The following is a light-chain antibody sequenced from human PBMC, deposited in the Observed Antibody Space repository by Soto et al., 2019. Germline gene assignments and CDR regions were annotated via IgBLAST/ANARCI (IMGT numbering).Light chain of an antibody. J-gene: IGLJ3*02. Sequence: QSVLTQPPSTSGTPGQRVTISCSGGGSNIRPNNVNWYQQLPGRAPKLLIYTDIHRPAGVPDRFSGSKSGTSASLAISGLQSEDEADYYCAAWDDSLNGWVFGGGTQLTVL. CDR2: TDI. CDR3: AAWDDSLNGWV. CDR1: GSNIRPNN. V-gene: IGLV1-44*01.